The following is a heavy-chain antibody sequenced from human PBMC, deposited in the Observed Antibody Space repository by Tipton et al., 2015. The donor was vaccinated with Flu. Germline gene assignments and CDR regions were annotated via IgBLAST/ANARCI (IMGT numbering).Heavy chain of an antibody. Sequence: LRLSCAVYGGSFSGYYWSWIRQPPGKGLEWIGEINHSGSTNYNPSLKSRVTISVDTSKNQFSLKLSSVTAADTAVYYCAGGLDIVVVPAAPPLDYWGQGTLVTVSP. J-gene: IGHJ4*02. D-gene: IGHD2-2*03. V-gene: IGHV4-34*01. CDR3: AGGLDIVVVPAAPPLDY. CDR1: GGSFSGYY. CDR2: INHSGST.